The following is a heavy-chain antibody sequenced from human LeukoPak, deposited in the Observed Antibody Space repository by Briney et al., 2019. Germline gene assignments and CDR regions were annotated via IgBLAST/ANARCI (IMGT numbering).Heavy chain of an antibody. CDR2: FDPEDGET. CDR3: ATDLGYCSSTSCYAFDP. D-gene: IGHD2-2*01. Sequence: ASVKVSCMVSGYTLTELSMHWVRQAPGKGLEWMGGFDPEDGETIYAQKFQGRVTMTEDTSTDTAYMELSSLRSEDTAVYYCATDLGYCSSTSCYAFDPWGQGTLVTVSS. V-gene: IGHV1-24*01. J-gene: IGHJ5*02. CDR1: GYTLTELS.